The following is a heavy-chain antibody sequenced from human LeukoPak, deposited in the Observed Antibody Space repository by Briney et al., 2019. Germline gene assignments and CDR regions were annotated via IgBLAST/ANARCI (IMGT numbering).Heavy chain of an antibody. Sequence: ASVKVSCKASGYTFTGYYMHWVRQAPGQGLEWMGWISAYNGNTNYAQKLQGRVTMTTDTSTSTAYMELRSLRSDDTAVYYCARAEFNYYDSSGSDYWGQGTLVTVSS. J-gene: IGHJ4*02. D-gene: IGHD3-22*01. CDR3: ARAEFNYYDSSGSDY. CDR2: ISAYNGNT. V-gene: IGHV1-18*04. CDR1: GYTFTGYY.